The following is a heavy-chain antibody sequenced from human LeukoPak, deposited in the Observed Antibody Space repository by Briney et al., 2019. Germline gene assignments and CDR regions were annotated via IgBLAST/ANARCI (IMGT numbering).Heavy chain of an antibody. V-gene: IGHV4-59*08. CDR2: IYYSGST. Sequence: SETLSLTCTVPGGSISSYYWSWIRQPPGKGLEWIGYIYYSGSTNYNPSLKSRVTISVDTSKNQFSLKLSSVTAADTAVYYCARREIQLWSGNWFDPLGPGNPGHRLL. D-gene: IGHD5-18*01. CDR3: ARREIQLWSGNWFDP. CDR1: GGSISSYY. J-gene: IGHJ5*02.